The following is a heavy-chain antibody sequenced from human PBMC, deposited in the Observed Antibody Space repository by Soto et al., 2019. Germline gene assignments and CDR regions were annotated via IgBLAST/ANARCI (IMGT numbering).Heavy chain of an antibody. Sequence: HPGGSLRLSCAASGFTFSNYGMHWVRQAPGKGLEWVAVISYDGNNKYYADSVKGRFTISRDNSKNTLYLQMNSLRAEDTAVYYCARDPGTGYYDSSGYYYDWGQGTLVTVSS. D-gene: IGHD3-22*01. CDR1: GFTFSNYG. CDR2: ISYDGNNK. J-gene: IGHJ4*02. V-gene: IGHV3-30*03. CDR3: ARDPGTGYYDSSGYYYD.